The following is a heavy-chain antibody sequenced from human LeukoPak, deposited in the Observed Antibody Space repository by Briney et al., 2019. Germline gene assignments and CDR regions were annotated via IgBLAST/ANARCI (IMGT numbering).Heavy chain of an antibody. CDR1: GFIFTNYF. V-gene: IGHV3-7*01. D-gene: IGHD3-3*01. CDR3: ARGEIFHRSPYYYYGMDV. J-gene: IGHJ6*02. CDR2: IKHDGSEK. Sequence: GGSLRLSCAASGFIFTNYFMSWVRQAPGKGLEWVASIKHDGSEKYYVDSVRGRFTISRDNTMNTLYLQMSSLRAEDTAVYYCARGEIFHRSPYYYYGMDVWGQGTTVTVSS.